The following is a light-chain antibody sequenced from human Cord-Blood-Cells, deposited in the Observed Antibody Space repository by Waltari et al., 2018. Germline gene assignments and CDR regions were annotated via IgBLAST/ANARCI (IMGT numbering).Light chain of an antibody. J-gene: IGKJ1*01. V-gene: IGKV3-11*01. CDR1: QSVSSY. CDR3: QQRSNWPWT. Sequence: ENVLTQSPATLSLSPGHRATLSCRASQSVSSYLAWYQQKPGQAPRLLIYDASNRATGIPARFSGSGSGTDFTLTISSLEPEDFAVYYCQQRSNWPWTFGQGTKVEIK. CDR2: DAS.